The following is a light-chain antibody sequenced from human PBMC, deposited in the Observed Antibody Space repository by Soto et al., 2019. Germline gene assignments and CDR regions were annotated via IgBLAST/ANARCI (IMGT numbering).Light chain of an antibody. CDR1: SSDVGGYNY. CDR3: CSYAGSYWV. J-gene: IGLJ3*02. CDR2: DVS. Sequence: QSALTQPRSVSGSPGQSVTISCTGTSSDVGGYNYVAWYRQHPGTAPKLIIYDVSKRPSGVPDRFSGSKSGNTASLTISGLQAGDEADYYCCSYAGSYWVFGGGTKLTVL. V-gene: IGLV2-11*01.